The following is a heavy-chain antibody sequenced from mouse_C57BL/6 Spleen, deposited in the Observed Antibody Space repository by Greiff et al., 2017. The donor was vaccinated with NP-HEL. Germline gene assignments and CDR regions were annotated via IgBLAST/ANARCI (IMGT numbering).Heavy chain of an antibody. CDR1: GYSITSGYY. V-gene: IGHV3-6*01. J-gene: IGHJ1*03. CDR2: ISYDGSN. CDR3: ATLRHWYFDV. Sequence: ESGPGLVKPSQSLSLTCSVTGYSITSGYYWNWIRQFPGNKLEWMGYISYDGSNNYNPSLKNRISITRDTSKNQFFLKLNSVTTEDTATYYCATLRHWYFDVWGTGTTVTVSS. D-gene: IGHD1-2*01.